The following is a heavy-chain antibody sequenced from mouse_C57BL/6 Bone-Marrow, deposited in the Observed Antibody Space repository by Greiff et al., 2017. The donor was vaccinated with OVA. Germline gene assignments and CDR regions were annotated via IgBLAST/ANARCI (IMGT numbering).Heavy chain of an antibody. CDR1: GYTFTSYW. Sequence: VQLQQSGTVLARPGASVKMSCTTSGYTFTSYWMHWVKQRPGQGLEWIGAIYPGNSDTSYNQKFKGKAKLTAVTSASTAYMELSSLTNEDSAVYYCTRERCTTVEDYYAMDYWGQGTSVTVAS. CDR3: TRERCTTVEDYYAMDY. J-gene: IGHJ4*01. CDR2: IYPGNSDT. D-gene: IGHD1-1*01. V-gene: IGHV1-5*01.